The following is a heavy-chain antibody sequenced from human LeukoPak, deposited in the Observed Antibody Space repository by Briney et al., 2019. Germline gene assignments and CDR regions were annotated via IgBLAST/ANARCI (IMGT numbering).Heavy chain of an antibody. V-gene: IGHV4-39*07. CDR3: ARDPRKGYSSGWCSFGAFDI. Sequence: PSETLSLTCTVSGGSIRSSYYYWGWIRQPPGKGLEWIGEINHSGSTNYNPSLKSRVTISVDTSKNQFSLKLSSVTAADTAVYYCARDPRKGYSSGWCSFGAFDIWGQGTMVTVSS. CDR2: INHSGST. J-gene: IGHJ3*02. D-gene: IGHD6-19*01. CDR1: GGSIRSSYYY.